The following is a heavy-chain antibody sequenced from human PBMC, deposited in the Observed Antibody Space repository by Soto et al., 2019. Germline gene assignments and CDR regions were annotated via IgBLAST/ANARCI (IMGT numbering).Heavy chain of an antibody. CDR3: ASPRGLYSSGWYDAFDI. CDR2: IIPIFGTA. V-gene: IGHV1-69*01. CDR1: GGTFSSYA. J-gene: IGHJ3*02. Sequence: QVQLVQSGAEVKKPGSSVKVSCKASGGTFSSYAISWVRQAPGQGLEWMGGIIPIFGTANYAQKFQGRVTMTADESTSTAYMELSSLRSEDTAVYYCASPRGLYSSGWYDAFDIWGQGTMVTVSS. D-gene: IGHD6-19*01.